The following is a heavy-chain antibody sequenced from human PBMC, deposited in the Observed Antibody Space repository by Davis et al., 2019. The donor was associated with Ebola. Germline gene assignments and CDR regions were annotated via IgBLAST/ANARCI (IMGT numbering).Heavy chain of an antibody. CDR1: GGSVSSGSYY. V-gene: IGHV4-61*01. Sequence: PSETLSLTCTVSGGSVSSGSYYWSWIRQPPGKGLEWIGYIYYSGSTNYNPSLKSRVTISVDTSKNQFSLKLSSVTAADTAVYYCARVSRWLQLDYWGQGTLVTVSS. J-gene: IGHJ4*02. CDR3: ARVSRWLQLDY. CDR2: IYYSGST. D-gene: IGHD5-24*01.